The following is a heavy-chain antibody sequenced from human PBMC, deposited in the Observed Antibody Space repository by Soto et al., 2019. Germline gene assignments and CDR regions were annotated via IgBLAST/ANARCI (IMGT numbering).Heavy chain of an antibody. D-gene: IGHD6-13*01. CDR1: GFTFSSYS. V-gene: IGHV3-21*01. CDR2: ISSSSSYI. CDR3: ARLNSSSWYVVPYYYMDV. Sequence: GGSLRLSCAASGFTFSSYSMNWVRQAPGKGLEWVSSISSSSSYIYYADSVKGRFTISRDNAKNSLYLQMNSLRAEDTAVYYCARLNSSSWYVVPYYYMDVWGKGTTVTVSS. J-gene: IGHJ6*03.